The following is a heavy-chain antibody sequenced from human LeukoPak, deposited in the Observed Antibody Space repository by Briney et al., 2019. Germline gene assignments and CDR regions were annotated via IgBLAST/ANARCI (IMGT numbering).Heavy chain of an antibody. J-gene: IGHJ4*02. D-gene: IGHD2-2*01. V-gene: IGHV3-30*03. Sequence: GRSLRLSCAASGFTFSSYGMHWVRQAPGKGLEWVAVISHDRSNKYYADSVEGRFTISRDNSKNTLYLQMNSLRVEDTAVYYCARRARYCSSTSCYSYFDCWGQGTLVTVSS. CDR1: GFTFSSYG. CDR3: ARRARYCSSTSCYSYFDC. CDR2: ISHDRSNK.